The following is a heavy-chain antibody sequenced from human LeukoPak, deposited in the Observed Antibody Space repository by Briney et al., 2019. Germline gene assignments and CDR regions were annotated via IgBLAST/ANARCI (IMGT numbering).Heavy chain of an antibody. D-gene: IGHD1-26*01. Sequence: GGSLRLSCAASGFTFSSYAMSWVRQTPGKGLEWVSAISGSGGSTYYADSVKGRFTISRDNSKNTLYLQMNSLRAEDTAVYYCARDSGAHYSGYYDYWGQGTLVTVSS. CDR3: ARDSGAHYSGYYDY. CDR2: ISGSGGST. J-gene: IGHJ4*02. CDR1: GFTFSSYA. V-gene: IGHV3-23*01.